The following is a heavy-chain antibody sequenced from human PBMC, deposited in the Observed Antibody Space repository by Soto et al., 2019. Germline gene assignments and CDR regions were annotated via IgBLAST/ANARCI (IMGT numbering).Heavy chain of an antibody. Sequence: ASVKVSCKASGYTFTSYAMHWVRQAPGQRLEWMGWINAGNGNTKYSQKFQGRVTITRDTSASTAYMELSSLRSEDTAVYYCARDQAKGSSELPYYVMDVCGEGTQVTVSA. CDR1: GYTFTSYA. V-gene: IGHV1-3*01. J-gene: IGHJ6*04. CDR3: ARDQAKGSSELPYYVMDV. D-gene: IGHD6-6*01. CDR2: INAGNGNT.